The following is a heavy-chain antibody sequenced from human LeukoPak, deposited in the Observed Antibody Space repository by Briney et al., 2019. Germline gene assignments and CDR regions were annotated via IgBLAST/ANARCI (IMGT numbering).Heavy chain of an antibody. Sequence: SQTLSLTCTVSGGSISSGDYYWSWIRQPPGKGLEWIGYIYYSGSTYYNPSLKSRVTISVDTSKNQFSLKLSSVTAADTAVSYCASYGDYAYFDYWGQGTLVTVSS. J-gene: IGHJ4*02. CDR3: ASYGDYAYFDY. CDR1: GGSISSGDYY. D-gene: IGHD4-17*01. CDR2: IYYSGST. V-gene: IGHV4-30-4*01.